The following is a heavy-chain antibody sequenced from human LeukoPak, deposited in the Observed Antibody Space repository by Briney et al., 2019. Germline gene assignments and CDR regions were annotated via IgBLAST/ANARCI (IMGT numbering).Heavy chain of an antibody. V-gene: IGHV3-7*01. CDR3: ARDLTTLIQLWPRSLDYNYGMDV. J-gene: IGHJ6*02. CDR1: GFTFSSYS. CDR2: IKEDGSEK. D-gene: IGHD5-24*01. Sequence: GGSLRLSCAVSGFTFSSYSMNWVRQAPGKGLEWVANIKEDGSEKYYVDFVKGRFTISRDNANNSLYLQMNSLRAEDTAVYYCARDLTTLIQLWPRSLDYNYGMDVWGQGTTVTVSS.